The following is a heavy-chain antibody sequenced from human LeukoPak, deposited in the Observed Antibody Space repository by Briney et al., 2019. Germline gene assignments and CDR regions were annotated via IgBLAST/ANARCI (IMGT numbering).Heavy chain of an antibody. CDR3: ARRLDRANDDAFDI. Sequence: SETLSLTCTVSGGSTSSYYWSWIRQPPGKGLEWIGYIYYSGSTNYNPSLKSRVTISVDTSKNQFSLKLSSVTAADTAVYYCARRLDRANDDAFDIWGQGTMVTVSS. CDR2: IYYSGST. CDR1: GGSTSSYY. D-gene: IGHD1-1*01. J-gene: IGHJ3*02. V-gene: IGHV4-59*01.